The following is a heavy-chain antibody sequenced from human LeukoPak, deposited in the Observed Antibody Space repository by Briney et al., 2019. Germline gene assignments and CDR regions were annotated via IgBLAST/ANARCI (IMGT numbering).Heavy chain of an antibody. V-gene: IGHV4-34*01. CDR2: INHSGST. J-gene: IGHJ2*01. CDR1: GGSFSGYY. CDR3: ATKLGYFWYFDL. D-gene: IGHD3-9*01. Sequence: SETLSLTCAVYGGSFSGYYWSWIRQPPGKGLEWIGEINHSGSTNYNPPLKSRVTISVDTSKNQFSLKLSSVTAADTAVYYCATKLGYFWYFDLWGRGTLVTVSS.